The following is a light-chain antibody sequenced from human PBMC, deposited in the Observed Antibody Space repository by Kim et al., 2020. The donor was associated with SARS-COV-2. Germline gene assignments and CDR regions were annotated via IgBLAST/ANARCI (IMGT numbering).Light chain of an antibody. CDR1: VLAKKY. CDR3: YSAADNYWV. V-gene: IGLV3-27*01. Sequence: SYELTQPSSVSVSPGQTARITCSGDVLAKKYARWFQQKPGQAPVLVIYKDSERPSGIPERFSGSSSGTTVTLTISGAQVEDEADYYSAADNYWVFGGGTQLTVL. J-gene: IGLJ3*02. CDR2: KDS.